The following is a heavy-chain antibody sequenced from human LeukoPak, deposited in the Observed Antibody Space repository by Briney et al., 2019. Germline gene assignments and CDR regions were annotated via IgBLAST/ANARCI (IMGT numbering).Heavy chain of an antibody. D-gene: IGHD6-19*01. V-gene: IGHV4-39*02. J-gene: IGHJ4*02. CDR2: IYYSGST. Sequence: PSETLSLTCTVSGGSISSSSYYWGWIRQPPGKGLEWIGSIYYSGSTYYNPSLKSRVTISVDTSKNQFSLKLSSVTAADTAVYYCARDVIGSYSSGYERFSGRLFDYWGQGTLVTVSS. CDR1: GGSISSSSYY. CDR3: ARDVIGSYSSGYERFSGRLFDY.